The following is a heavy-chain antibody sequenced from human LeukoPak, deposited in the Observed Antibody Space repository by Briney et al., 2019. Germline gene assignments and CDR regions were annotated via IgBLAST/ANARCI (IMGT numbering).Heavy chain of an antibody. V-gene: IGHV4-59*01. CDR1: GGSISSYY. D-gene: IGHD6-13*01. Sequence: ASETLSLTCTVSGGSISSYYWSWIRQPPGKRLEWIGYIYYSENTNYNPSLKSRVTISVDTSKNQFSLKLTSVTAADTAVYYCARSYSSSWYGDFQHWGQGTLVTVSS. CDR2: IYYSENT. J-gene: IGHJ1*01. CDR3: ARSYSSSWYGDFQH.